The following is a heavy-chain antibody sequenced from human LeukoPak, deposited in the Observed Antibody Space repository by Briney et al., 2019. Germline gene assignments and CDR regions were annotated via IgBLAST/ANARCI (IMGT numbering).Heavy chain of an antibody. CDR3: ARIPKEYCSGGSCSDY. D-gene: IGHD2-15*01. V-gene: IGHV4-34*01. CDR2: INHSGST. J-gene: IGHJ4*02. CDR1: GGSFSGYY. Sequence: SETLSLTCAVYGGSFSGYYLSWIRQPPGKGLEWIGEINHSGSTNYNPSLKSRVTISVDTSKNQFSLKLSSVTAADTAVYYCARIPKEYCSGGSCSDYWGQGTLVTVSS.